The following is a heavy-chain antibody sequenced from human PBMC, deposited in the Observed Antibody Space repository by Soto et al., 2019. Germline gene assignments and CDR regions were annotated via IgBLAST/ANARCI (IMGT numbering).Heavy chain of an antibody. CDR2: IYYSGST. D-gene: IGHD3-22*01. CDR1: GGSISSYY. J-gene: IGHJ3*02. Sequence: QVQLQESGPGLVKPSETLSLTCTVSGGSISSYYWSWIRQPPGKGLEWIGYIYYSGSTNYNPSLKSRVTISVDTSKNQFSLKLSSVTAADTAVYYCARGTDYYETPDAFDIWGQGTMVTVSS. CDR3: ARGTDYYETPDAFDI. V-gene: IGHV4-59*01.